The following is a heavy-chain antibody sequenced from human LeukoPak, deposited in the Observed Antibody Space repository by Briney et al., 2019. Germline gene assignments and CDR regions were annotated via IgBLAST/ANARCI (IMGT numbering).Heavy chain of an antibody. Sequence: SETLSLTCTVSGGSITSGTFYWGWTRQPPGKGLEWIGTIHHSGSTSYNPSLQSRATISVDTSNNQFSLKLSSVTAADTAVYYCARVGILSKGDYFDPWGQGTLVTVSS. CDR2: IHHSGST. J-gene: IGHJ5*02. CDR3: ARVGILSKGDYFDP. D-gene: IGHD5/OR15-5a*01. CDR1: GGSITSGTFY. V-gene: IGHV4-39*07.